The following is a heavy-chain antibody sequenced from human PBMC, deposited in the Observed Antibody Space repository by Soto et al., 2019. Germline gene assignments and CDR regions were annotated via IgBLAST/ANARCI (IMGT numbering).Heavy chain of an antibody. Sequence: GGSLRLSCAASGFTVSSNYMSWVRQAPGKGLEWVSVIYSGGSTYYADSVKGRFTISRHNSKNTLYLQMNSLRAEDTAVYYCARVGNDFWSGYYYYYYMDVWGKGTTVTVSS. D-gene: IGHD3-3*01. CDR1: GFTVSSNY. CDR2: IYSGGST. CDR3: ARVGNDFWSGYYYYYYMDV. J-gene: IGHJ6*03. V-gene: IGHV3-53*04.